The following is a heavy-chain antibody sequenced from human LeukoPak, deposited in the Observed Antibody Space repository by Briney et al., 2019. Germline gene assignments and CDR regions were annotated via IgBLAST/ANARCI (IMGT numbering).Heavy chain of an antibody. CDR2: INSDGSST. CDR3: ARARIAARDPPFDY. V-gene: IGHV3-74*01. J-gene: IGHJ4*02. CDR1: GFTFSSYW. Sequence: PGGSLRLSCAASGFTFSSYWMHWVRQAPGKGLVWVSRINSDGSSTSYADSVKGRFTISRDNAKNTLYLQMNSLRAEDTAVYYCARARIAARDPPFDYWGQGTLVTVSS. D-gene: IGHD6-6*01.